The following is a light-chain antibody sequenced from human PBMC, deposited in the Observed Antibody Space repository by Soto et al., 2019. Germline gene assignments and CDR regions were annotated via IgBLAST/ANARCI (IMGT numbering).Light chain of an antibody. CDR1: SSNIGAGYD. Sequence: QSVLTQPPSVSGAPGQRVTISCTGSSSNIGAGYDVHWYQLLPGIAPKLLIYGSANRPSGVPDRFSGSKSGTSTSLAITGLQAEDEADYYCQSYDSNWSGWVFGGGTQLTVL. J-gene: IGLJ3*02. V-gene: IGLV1-40*01. CDR2: GSA. CDR3: QSYDSNWSGWV.